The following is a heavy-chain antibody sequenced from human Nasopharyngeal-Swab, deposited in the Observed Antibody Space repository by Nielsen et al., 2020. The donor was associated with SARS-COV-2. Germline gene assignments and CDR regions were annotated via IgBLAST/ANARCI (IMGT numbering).Heavy chain of an antibody. D-gene: IGHD5-12*01. J-gene: IGHJ4*02. CDR3: SRGYSGYYYFDY. V-gene: IGHV3-30*03. CDR2: ISYDGSNK. Sequence: IRQPTGKGLEWVAVISYDGSNKYYEDSVRGRFTISRDNSKNTLYLQMNSLRAEDTAVYYCSRGYSGYYYFDYWGQGTLVTVSS.